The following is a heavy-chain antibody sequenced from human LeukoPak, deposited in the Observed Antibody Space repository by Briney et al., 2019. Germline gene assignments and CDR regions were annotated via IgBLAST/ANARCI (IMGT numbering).Heavy chain of an antibody. D-gene: IGHD3-22*01. Sequence: GGSLRLSCAAAGFTFSSYSMNWVRQAPGKGLEWVSSISSSSSYIYYADSVKGRFTISRDNAKNSLYLQMNSLRAEDTAVYYCARDRDYYDSSGYDYWGQGTLVTVSS. CDR3: ARDRDYYDSSGYDY. V-gene: IGHV3-21*01. CDR2: ISSSSSYI. J-gene: IGHJ4*02. CDR1: GFTFSSYS.